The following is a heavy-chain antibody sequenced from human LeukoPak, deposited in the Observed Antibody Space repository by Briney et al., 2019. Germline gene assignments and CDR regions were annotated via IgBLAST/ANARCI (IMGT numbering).Heavy chain of an antibody. Sequence: PSETLSLTCAVYGGSFSGYYWSWIRQPPGKGLEWIGEINHSGSTNYNPSLKSRVTISVDTSKNQFSLKLSSVTAADTAVYYCARGRDFWSRDFDYWSQGTLVTVSS. CDR1: GGSFSGYY. CDR3: ARGRDFWSRDFDY. V-gene: IGHV4-34*01. J-gene: IGHJ4*02. D-gene: IGHD3-3*01. CDR2: INHSGST.